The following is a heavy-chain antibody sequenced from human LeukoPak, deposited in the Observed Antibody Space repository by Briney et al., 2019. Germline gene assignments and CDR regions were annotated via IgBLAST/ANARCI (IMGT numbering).Heavy chain of an antibody. V-gene: IGHV3-33*01. CDR2: IWYDGSNK. D-gene: IGHD5-18*01. CDR3: ARDSATDTAMVNFDY. CDR1: GFTFSSYG. Sequence: PGGSLRLSCAASGFTFSSYGMHWVRQAPGKGLEWVAVIWYDGSNKYYADSVKGRFTISRDNSKNTLYLQMNSLRAEDTAVYYCARDSATDTAMVNFDYWGRGTLVTVSS. J-gene: IGHJ4*02.